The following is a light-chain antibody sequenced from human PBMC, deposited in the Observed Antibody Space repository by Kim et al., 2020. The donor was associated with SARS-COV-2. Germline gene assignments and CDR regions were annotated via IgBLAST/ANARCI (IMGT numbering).Light chain of an antibody. CDR3: ASWDDSLNVVL. CDR1: SSNIGRNI. V-gene: IGLV1-44*01. Sequence: GQRVTIAWSGDSSNIGRNIVSWYQHLPGTAPTLLIYNSIDRPSGVPDRFSGSKSGASASLAISGLQSEDEADYYCASWDDSLNVVLFGGGTQLTVL. CDR2: NSI. J-gene: IGLJ2*01.